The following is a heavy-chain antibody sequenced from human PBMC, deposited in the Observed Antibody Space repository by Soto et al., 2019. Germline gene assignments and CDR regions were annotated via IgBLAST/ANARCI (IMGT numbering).Heavy chain of an antibody. V-gene: IGHV3-30-3*01. CDR1: GFTFSSYA. CDR3: ARGGKSIAARYYYYGMDV. CDR2: ISYDGSNK. J-gene: IGHJ6*02. Sequence: HPGGSLRLSCAASGFTFSSYAMHWVRQAPGKGLEWVAVISYDGSNKYYADSVKGRFTISRDNSKNTLYLQMNSLRAEDTAVYYCARGGKSIAARYYYYGMDVWGQGTTVTVSS. D-gene: IGHD6-6*01.